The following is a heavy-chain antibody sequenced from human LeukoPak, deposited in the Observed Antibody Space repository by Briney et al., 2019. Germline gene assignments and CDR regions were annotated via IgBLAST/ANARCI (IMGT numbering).Heavy chain of an antibody. CDR3: ARVGTGGGLLDY. V-gene: IGHV4-31*03. CDR1: GGSISSGGYY. Sequence: SETLSLTCTVSGGSISSGGYYWSWIRQHPGKGLEWIGYIYYSGSTYYNPSLKSRVTISVDTSKNQFSLKLSSVTAADTAVYYCARVGTGGGLLDYWGQGTLVTVSS. J-gene: IGHJ4*02. CDR2: IYYSGST. D-gene: IGHD3-16*01.